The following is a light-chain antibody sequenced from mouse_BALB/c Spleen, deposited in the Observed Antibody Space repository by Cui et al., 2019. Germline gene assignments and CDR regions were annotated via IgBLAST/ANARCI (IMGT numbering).Light chain of an antibody. Sequence: DIVMSQSPSSLPVSVGEKVTMSCKCSQSLFYRSNQKNDLDWYQKKPGQSPKLLVDWASTRESGVPDRFTGSGSGTDFTLTISSVKAEDLAVYYCQQYYSPLTFGAGTKLELK. V-gene: IGKV8-30*01. J-gene: IGKJ5*01. CDR1: QSLFYRSNQKND. CDR2: WAS. CDR3: QQYYSPLT.